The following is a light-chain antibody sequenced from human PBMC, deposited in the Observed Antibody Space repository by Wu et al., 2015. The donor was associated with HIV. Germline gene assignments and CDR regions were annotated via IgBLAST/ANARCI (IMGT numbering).Light chain of an antibody. V-gene: IGKV3-15*01. CDR2: GAS. CDR3: QQYNNWPPG. Sequence: EVVMTQSPATLSVSPGERATLSCRASQIVTSNLAWYQQKPGQAPRLLIYGASTRATSIPARFSGSGSGTEFTLTISSMQSEDFAVYYCQQYNNWPPGFGGGTKVEIK. CDR1: QIVTSN. J-gene: IGKJ4*01.